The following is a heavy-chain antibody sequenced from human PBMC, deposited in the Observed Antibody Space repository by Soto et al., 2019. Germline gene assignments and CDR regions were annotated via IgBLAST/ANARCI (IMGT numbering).Heavy chain of an antibody. D-gene: IGHD3-22*01. Sequence: QLQLQESGSGLVKPSQTLSLTCAVSGGSIDSGGFSWNWIRQPPGKGLEWIGYIYQSGGTLYNPSLKSRVTISVDWSKNQFSLNMSSVTAADTAVYYCARDSLSGYYFDYWGLGTLVTVSS. CDR2: IYQSGGT. V-gene: IGHV4-30-2*01. CDR3: ARDSLSGYYFDY. J-gene: IGHJ4*02. CDR1: GGSIDSGGFS.